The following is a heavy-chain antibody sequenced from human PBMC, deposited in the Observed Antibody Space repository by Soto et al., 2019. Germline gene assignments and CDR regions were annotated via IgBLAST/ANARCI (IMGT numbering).Heavy chain of an antibody. CDR3: AREPLT. Sequence: SETLSLTCAVSGGSIISGGYSWSLIRQPPGKGLECIGYIYHSGSTYYNPSLKSRVTISVDRSKNQFSLKLSSVTAADTAVYYCAREPLTWGQGTLVTVSS. CDR1: GGSIISGGYS. J-gene: IGHJ4*02. CDR2: IYHSGST. V-gene: IGHV4-30-2*01.